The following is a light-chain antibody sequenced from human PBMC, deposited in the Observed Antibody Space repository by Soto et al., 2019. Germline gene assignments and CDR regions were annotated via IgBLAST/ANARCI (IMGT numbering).Light chain of an antibody. CDR3: QKYNSAPWT. V-gene: IGKV1-27*01. CDR2: AAS. Sequence: DIQMTQSPSSLSASVGDRVTITCRASQGISNYLAWYQQKPGKVPKLLIYAASTSQSGVPSRLSGSGSGTDFTLTISSLQPEDVATYYCQKYNSAPWTFGQGTKVEIK. J-gene: IGKJ1*01. CDR1: QGISNY.